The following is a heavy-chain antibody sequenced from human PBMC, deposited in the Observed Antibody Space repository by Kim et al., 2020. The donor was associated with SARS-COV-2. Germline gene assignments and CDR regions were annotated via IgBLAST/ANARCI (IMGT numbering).Heavy chain of an antibody. D-gene: IGHD6-13*01. Sequence: SETLSLTCTVSGGSISSGSYYWSWIRQPAGKGLEWIGRIYTSGSTNYNPSLKSRVTISVDTSKNQFSLKLSSVTAADTAVYYCARSSAAAGQDYYYYGMDVWGQETTVTVSS. CDR2: IYTSGST. V-gene: IGHV4-61*02. J-gene: IGHJ6*02. CDR3: ARSSAAAGQDYYYYGMDV. CDR1: GGSISSGSYY.